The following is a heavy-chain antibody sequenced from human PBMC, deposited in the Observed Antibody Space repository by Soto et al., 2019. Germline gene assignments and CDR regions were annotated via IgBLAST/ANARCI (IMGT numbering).Heavy chain of an antibody. CDR2: IYYSGST. V-gene: IGHV4-59*01. D-gene: IGHD2-2*01. CDR3: ARVLDCSSTSCYSWWFDP. J-gene: IGHJ5*02. CDR1: GGSLSSYY. Sequence: SETLSLTCTVSGGSLSSYYWSWIRQSPGKGLENLGYIYYSGSTNYNPSLKSRVTISVDTSKNQFSLKLSSVTAADTAVYYCARVLDCSSTSCYSWWFDPWGQGTLVTVSS.